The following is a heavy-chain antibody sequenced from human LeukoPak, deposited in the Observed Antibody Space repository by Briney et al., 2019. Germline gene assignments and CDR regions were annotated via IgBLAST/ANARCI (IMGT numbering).Heavy chain of an antibody. D-gene: IGHD3-22*01. Sequence: GGSLRLSCAASGFTFSSYAMSWVRQAPGKGPEWVSAISGSGGSTYYADSVKGRFTISRDNSKNTLYLQMNSLRAEDTAVYYCAKDSSGLYYFDYWGQGTLVTVSS. CDR1: GFTFSSYA. CDR3: AKDSSGLYYFDY. J-gene: IGHJ4*02. CDR2: ISGSGGST. V-gene: IGHV3-23*01.